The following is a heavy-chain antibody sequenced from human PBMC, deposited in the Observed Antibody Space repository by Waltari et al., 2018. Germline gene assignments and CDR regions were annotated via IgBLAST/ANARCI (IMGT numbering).Heavy chain of an antibody. CDR1: GFPFDDYP. D-gene: IGHD6-13*01. J-gene: IGHJ4*02. V-gene: IGHV3-43D*04. CDR3: AKDRGSSWYFDY. CDR2: ISWDGGST. Sequence: EVQLVESGGVVVQPGGSLGRSCAASGFPFDDYPMHWVRQAPGKGLEWVSLISWDGGSTYYADSVKGRFTISRDNSKNSLYLQMNSLRAEDTALYYCAKDRGSSWYFDYWGQGTLVTVSS.